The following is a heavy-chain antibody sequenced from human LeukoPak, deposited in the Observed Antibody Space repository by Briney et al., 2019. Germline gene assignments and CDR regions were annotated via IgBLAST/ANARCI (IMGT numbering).Heavy chain of an antibody. J-gene: IGHJ4*02. V-gene: IGHV7-4-1*02. CDR2: INTNTGNP. D-gene: IGHD3-10*01. CDR1: GYTFTSYA. CDR3: ARVLLWFGELSVGSDY. Sequence: ASVKVSCKASGYTFTSYAMNWVRQAPGQGLEWMGWINTNTGNPTYAQGFTGRFVFSLDTSVSTAYLQISSLKAEDTAVYYCARVLLWFGELSVGSDYWGQGTLVTVSS.